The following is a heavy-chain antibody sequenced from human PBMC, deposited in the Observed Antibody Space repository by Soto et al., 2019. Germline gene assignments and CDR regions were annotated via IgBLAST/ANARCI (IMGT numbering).Heavy chain of an antibody. Sequence: GGSLRLSCAASGFTFSSYGMHWVRQAPGKGLEWVAVITDNGSNKYYADSVKGRFTISRDNSKNTLYLQMNSLRAEDTAVYYWANEGYHPPNGYIDYWGQGTLVTVAS. CDR2: ITDNGSNK. CDR3: ANEGYHPPNGYIDY. D-gene: IGHD5-18*01. CDR1: GFTFSSYG. J-gene: IGHJ4*02. V-gene: IGHV3-30*18.